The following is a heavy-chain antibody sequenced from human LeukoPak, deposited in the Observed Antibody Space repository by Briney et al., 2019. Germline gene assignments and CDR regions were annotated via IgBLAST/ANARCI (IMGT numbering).Heavy chain of an antibody. CDR3: ARDDSMIVVVSFDY. Sequence: ASVKVSCKASGHTFTSYGISWVRQAPGQGLEWMGWISAYNGNTNYAQKLQGRVTMTTDTSTSTAYMELGSLRSDDTAVYYCARDDSMIVVVSFDYWGQGTLVTVSS. CDR2: ISAYNGNT. D-gene: IGHD3-22*01. CDR1: GHTFTSYG. V-gene: IGHV1-18*01. J-gene: IGHJ4*02.